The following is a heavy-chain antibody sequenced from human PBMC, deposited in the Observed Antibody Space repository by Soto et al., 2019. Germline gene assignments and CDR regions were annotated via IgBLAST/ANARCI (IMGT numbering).Heavy chain of an antibody. CDR3: ARTTDASFTGTTGPSFFDS. V-gene: IGHV4-4*02. CDR2: IYHNAIT. D-gene: IGHD1-7*01. J-gene: IGHJ5*01. CDR1: NVSTSISHW. Sequence: QVHLQESGPGLVQPSGTLSLTCVVSNVSTSISHWWSWVRQPPGKGLEWIADIYHNAITFYNPSLACRATISVDNSKNQFSLTLRSVTAADTALYYCARTTDASFTGTTGPSFFDSRGQGTLVTVSS.